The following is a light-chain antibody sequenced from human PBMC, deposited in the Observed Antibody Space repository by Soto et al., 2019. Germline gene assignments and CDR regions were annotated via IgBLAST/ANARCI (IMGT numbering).Light chain of an antibody. J-gene: IGKJ1*01. V-gene: IGKV1-8*01. Sequence: AIQRTQSPSSLSASAGDRVNITCRASQSVSNYLAWYQQKPGKAPKLLVYAASTLQSGVPSRFSGSGSGTDFTLTISCLQSEDFAAYYCQQYYSYPRTFGRGTTVEIK. CDR3: QQYYSYPRT. CDR1: QSVSNY. CDR2: AAS.